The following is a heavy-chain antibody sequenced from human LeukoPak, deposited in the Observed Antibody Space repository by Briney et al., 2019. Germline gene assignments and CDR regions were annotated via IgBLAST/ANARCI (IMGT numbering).Heavy chain of an antibody. CDR1: GGSISSSSYY. CDR2: SYYSGSI. Sequence: AETLSLTCTVSGGSISSSSYYWGWLRQPPGTGLEWLGNSYYSGSIYDNPALKSRVSISVNTSKNQLSQKLNSVAAADTAVYCGARHAKGYFYYYIDVWGKGTTVTVSS. CDR3: ARHAKGYFYYYIDV. V-gene: IGHV4-39*01. J-gene: IGHJ6*03.